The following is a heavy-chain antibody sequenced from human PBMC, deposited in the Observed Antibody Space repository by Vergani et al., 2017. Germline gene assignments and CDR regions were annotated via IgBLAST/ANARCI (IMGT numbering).Heavy chain of an antibody. CDR1: GFTFSSYA. CDR3: AKDSGYSGYEPGNCFDY. V-gene: IGHV3-23*01. Sequence: ELQLLESGGGLVQPGGSLRLSCAASGFTFSSYAMSWVRQAPGKGLEWVSAISGSGGSTYYADSVKGRFTISGDNSKNTLYLQMNSLRAEDTAVYYCAKDSGYSGYEPGNCFDYWGQGTLVTVSS. J-gene: IGHJ4*02. CDR2: ISGSGGST. D-gene: IGHD5-12*01.